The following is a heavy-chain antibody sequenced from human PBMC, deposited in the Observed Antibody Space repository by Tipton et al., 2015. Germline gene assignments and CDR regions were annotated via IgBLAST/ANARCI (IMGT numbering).Heavy chain of an antibody. Sequence: GLVKPSQTLSLICAISGDSVSSYSAAWNWIRQSPSRGLEWLGRTWYNTNLIKEYADSVKSRITIAPDTSKNQFSLQLDSVTPEDTAVYYCAREVWYNDSTGYDYWGQGTLVTVSS. CDR2: TWYNTNLIK. CDR3: AREVWYNDSTGYDY. D-gene: IGHD3-22*01. V-gene: IGHV6-1*01. J-gene: IGHJ4*02. CDR1: GDSVSSYSAA.